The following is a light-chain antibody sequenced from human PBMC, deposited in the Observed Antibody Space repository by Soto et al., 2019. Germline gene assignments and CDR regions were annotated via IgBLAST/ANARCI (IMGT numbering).Light chain of an antibody. Sequence: QSALTQPASVSGSPGQSISISCTGTSSDVGGYNYVAGYQQHPGKAPKLIIYDVSNRPSGVSNRFSGSKSGNTASLTIFGLQAEDEADYYCSSYTSSSTRVFGGGTKLTFL. CDR1: SSDVGGYNY. CDR2: DVS. CDR3: SSYTSSSTRV. J-gene: IGLJ2*01. V-gene: IGLV2-14*01.